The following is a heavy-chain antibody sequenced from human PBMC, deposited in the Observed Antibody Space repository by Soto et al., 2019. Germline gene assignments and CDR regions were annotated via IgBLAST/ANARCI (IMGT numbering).Heavy chain of an antibody. Sequence: GESLKISCNASGYSFTTYWIAWVRQMPGKGLEWMGIINPGDSDIRYSPSFQGQVTISADNSISTAYLQRSSLKASDTAMYYCARHEQFYYYYYGMDVWGQGTAVTVSS. CDR1: GYSFTTYW. J-gene: IGHJ6*02. V-gene: IGHV5-51*01. D-gene: IGHD4-4*01. CDR3: ARHEQFYYYYYGMDV. CDR2: INPGDSDI.